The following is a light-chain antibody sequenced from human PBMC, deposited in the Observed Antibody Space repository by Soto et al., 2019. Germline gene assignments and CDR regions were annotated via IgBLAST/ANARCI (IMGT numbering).Light chain of an antibody. V-gene: IGKV1-5*01. CDR1: QSIGDW. J-gene: IGKJ4*01. CDR2: DAS. Sequence: DIQMTQSPSTLSASLGDRVTITCRASQSIGDWLAWYQQNPGKAPNLLIFDASTLESGVPARFSGNGSGTEFSLLTSSLQAEDFATYYCHQYHDYSPPTFGGGTKVESK. CDR3: HQYHDYSPPT.